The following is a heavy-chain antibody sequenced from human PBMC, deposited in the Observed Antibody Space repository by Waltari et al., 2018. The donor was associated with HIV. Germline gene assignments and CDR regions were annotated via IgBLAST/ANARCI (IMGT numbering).Heavy chain of an antibody. CDR3: AREAVTTNYYFDN. CDR2: ISYDGRDK. D-gene: IGHD1-1*01. CDR1: GFTLNNYI. Sequence: VQLVESGGGVVQPGRSLRLSCTGSGFTLNNYILHWVRQAPGKRLEWIALISYDGRDKDYADSLRGRFTISRDNSKNTLFLQMDSLRIEDTALYYCAREAVTTNYYFDNWGQGTLVTVSS. J-gene: IGHJ4*02. V-gene: IGHV3-30*01.